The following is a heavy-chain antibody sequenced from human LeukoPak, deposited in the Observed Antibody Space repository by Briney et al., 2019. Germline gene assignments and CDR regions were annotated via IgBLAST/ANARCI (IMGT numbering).Heavy chain of an antibody. Sequence: RPSETLSLTCTVSGGSISSGDYYWSWIRQPPGKGLEWIAYMYYSGSTYYNPSLKSRVTMSADTSKNQLSLKLSSVTAADTAVYYCARPYYYDSRIDPWGQGILGTVSS. CDR1: GGSISSGDYY. CDR3: ARPYYYDSRIDP. CDR2: MYYSGST. D-gene: IGHD3-22*01. J-gene: IGHJ5*02. V-gene: IGHV4-30-4*01.